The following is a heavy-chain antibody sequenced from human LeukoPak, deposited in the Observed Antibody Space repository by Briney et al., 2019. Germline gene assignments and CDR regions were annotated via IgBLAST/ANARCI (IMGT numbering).Heavy chain of an antibody. CDR3: ARDSSSTSYLDY. CDR1: GYTFTSYG. J-gene: IGHJ4*02. V-gene: IGHV1-18*01. CDR2: ISAYNGNT. D-gene: IGHD2-2*01. Sequence: ASVKVSCKASGYTFTSYGISWARQAPGQGLEWMGWISAYNGNTNYAQKLQGRVTMTTDTSTSTAYMELRSLRSDDTAVYYCARDSSSTSYLDYWGQGTLVTVSS.